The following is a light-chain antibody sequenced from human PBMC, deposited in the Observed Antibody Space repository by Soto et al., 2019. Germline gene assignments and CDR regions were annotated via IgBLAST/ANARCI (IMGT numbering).Light chain of an antibody. CDR2: SNI. J-gene: IGLJ3*02. Sequence: QPVLMQPPSMSGAPGQRVTISCTGSSSDIGAGYDVHWYQQFPGTAPKLLIYSNINRPSGVPDRFSGSKSGTSASLAITGLQAEDEADYYCQSYDSSLGGSKGVFGGGTKLTVL. V-gene: IGLV1-40*01. CDR3: QSYDSSLGGSKGV. CDR1: SSDIGAGYD.